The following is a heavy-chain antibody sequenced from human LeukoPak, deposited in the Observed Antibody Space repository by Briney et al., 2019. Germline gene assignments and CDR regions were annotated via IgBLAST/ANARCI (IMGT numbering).Heavy chain of an antibody. V-gene: IGHV4-61*02. J-gene: IGHJ4*02. CDR3: AREGEDPQATYFDY. Sequence: SETLSLTCTVSGGSISSGSYYWSWIRQPAGKGLEWIGRIYTSGSTNYNPSLKSRVTISVDTSKNQFSLKLSSVTAADTAVYYCAREGEDPQATYFDYWGQGTLVTVSS. CDR1: GGSISSGSYY. D-gene: IGHD1-26*01. CDR2: IYTSGST.